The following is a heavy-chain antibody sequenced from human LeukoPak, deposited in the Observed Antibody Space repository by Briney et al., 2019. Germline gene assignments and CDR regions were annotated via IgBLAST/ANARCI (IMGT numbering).Heavy chain of an antibody. V-gene: IGHV3-53*01. J-gene: IGHJ3*02. CDR2: VYSGGST. CDR1: GFSVSGNY. Sequence: PGGSLRLSCAASGFSVSGNYMSWVRQAPGKGPEWVSVVYSGGSTYYADSVKGRFSISRDNDQNTLYLQMNSLRAEDTAVYYCASRFPGDYAAFDIWGQGTMVTVSS. D-gene: IGHD2-21*01. CDR3: ASRFPGDYAAFDI.